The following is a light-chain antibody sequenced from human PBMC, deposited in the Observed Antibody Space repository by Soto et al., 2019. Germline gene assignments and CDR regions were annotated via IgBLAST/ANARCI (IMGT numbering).Light chain of an antibody. CDR3: QQYNSYFTYA. CDR2: DAS. Sequence: DIQMTQSPSTLSASVGDRVTITCRASQSISSWLAWYQQKPGKAPKLLIYDASSLESGVPSRFSGSGSGTEFTLAISSLQPDDFATYDCQQYNSYFTYAFGQGTKLEIK. J-gene: IGKJ2*01. V-gene: IGKV1-5*01. CDR1: QSISSW.